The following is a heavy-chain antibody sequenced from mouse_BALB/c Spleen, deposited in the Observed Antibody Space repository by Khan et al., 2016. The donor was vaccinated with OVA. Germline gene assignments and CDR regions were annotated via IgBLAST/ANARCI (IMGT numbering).Heavy chain of an antibody. V-gene: IGHV1-7*01. J-gene: IGHJ2*01. CDR3: ARRGLGWDFDY. Sequence: VQLQESGAELAKPGASVKMSCKASGYTFINYWILWVKQRPGQGLEWIGYINPSTGYTEYNQTFKDKATLTADKSSSTAYMQLSSLTSEDSAVYYCARRGLGWDFDYWGQGTTLTVSS. CDR2: INPSTGYT. CDR1: GYTFINYW. D-gene: IGHD1-1*02.